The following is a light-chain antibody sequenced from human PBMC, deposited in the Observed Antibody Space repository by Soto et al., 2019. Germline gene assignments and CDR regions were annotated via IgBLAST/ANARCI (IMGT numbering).Light chain of an antibody. J-gene: IGKJ5*01. CDR2: DAS. CDR3: QHRMNWPLT. Sequence: EIVLTHSPATLSLSPGERATLSCRASQTVSSYLLWYQQKPGQAPRLLIYDASNRASGTPARFSGSGSETDFTLTISSLEPEDFAVYYCQHRMNWPLTFGQGTRLEIK. CDR1: QTVSSY. V-gene: IGKV3-11*01.